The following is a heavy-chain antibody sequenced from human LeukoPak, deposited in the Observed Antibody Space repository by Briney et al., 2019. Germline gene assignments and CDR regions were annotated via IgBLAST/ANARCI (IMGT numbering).Heavy chain of an antibody. CDR1: GYTFTSYD. Sequence: ASVTVSCTASGYTFTSYDMNWVRQASGQGLEWMGWVNPNSGNTGSAQNFQGRVTMTRDTSISTAYMELSSLRSEDTAVYYCARGPIYYSTGIYYFDYWGQGTLVTVSS. CDR3: ARGPIYYSTGIYYFDY. D-gene: IGHD3-10*01. CDR2: VNPNSGNT. J-gene: IGHJ4*02. V-gene: IGHV1-8*01.